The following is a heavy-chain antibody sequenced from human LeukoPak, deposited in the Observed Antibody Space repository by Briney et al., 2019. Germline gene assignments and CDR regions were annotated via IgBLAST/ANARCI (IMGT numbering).Heavy chain of an antibody. D-gene: IGHD4-17*01. V-gene: IGHV3-11*05. Sequence: GGSLRLSCAASGFTFSDYYMSWLRQAPGKGLEWVSYISSSSSYTNYADSVKGRFTISRDNAKNSLYLQMNSLRAEDTAVYYCARDRSLTTYGDPVIQHWGQGTLVTVSS. CDR2: ISSSSSYT. CDR1: GFTFSDYY. J-gene: IGHJ1*01. CDR3: ARDRSLTTYGDPVIQH.